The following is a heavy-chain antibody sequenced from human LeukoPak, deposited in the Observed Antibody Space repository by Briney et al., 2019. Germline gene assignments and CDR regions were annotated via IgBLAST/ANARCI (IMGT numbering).Heavy chain of an antibody. J-gene: IGHJ4*02. D-gene: IGHD5-18*01. CDR3: ARSGYSYGPDY. CDR1: GFTFSSYS. Sequence: GGSLRLSCAASGFTFSSYSINWVRQAPGKGLEWVSPISSSSSYIYYADSVKGRFTISRDNAKNSLYLQMNSLRAEDTAVYYCARSGYSYGPDYWGQGTLVTVSS. CDR2: ISSSSSYI. V-gene: IGHV3-21*01.